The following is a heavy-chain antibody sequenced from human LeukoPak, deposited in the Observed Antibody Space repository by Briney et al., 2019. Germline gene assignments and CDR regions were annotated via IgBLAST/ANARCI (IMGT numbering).Heavy chain of an antibody. CDR3: AKDWALLGYDSSGYMDV. CDR2: IWYDGSKK. CDR1: GFTFSSYG. D-gene: IGHD3-22*01. J-gene: IGHJ6*03. Sequence: PGGSLRLSCAASGFTFSSYGMHWVRQAPGKGLEWVAVIWYDGSKKYYADSVKGRFTISRDNSKNTLYLQMNSLRAEDTAVYYCAKDWALLGYDSSGYMDVWGKGTTVTVSS. V-gene: IGHV3-33*06.